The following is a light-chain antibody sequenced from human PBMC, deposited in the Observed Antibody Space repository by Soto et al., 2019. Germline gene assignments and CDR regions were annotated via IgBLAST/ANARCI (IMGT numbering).Light chain of an antibody. J-gene: IGLJ2*01. CDR2: SKN. CDR3: AAWDDSLNGVV. V-gene: IGLV1-44*01. CDR1: SSNIGSNT. Sequence: QSVLTQPPSASGTPGQRVTIPCSGSSSNIGSNTVNWYQQLPGTAPKLLIYSKNQRPSGVPDRFSGSKSGTSASLAIRGLQSEDEADYHCAAWDDSLNGVVFGGGTKVTVL.